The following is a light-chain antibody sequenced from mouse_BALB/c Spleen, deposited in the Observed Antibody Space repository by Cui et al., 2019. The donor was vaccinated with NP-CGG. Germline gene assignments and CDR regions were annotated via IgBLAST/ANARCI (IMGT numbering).Light chain of an antibody. Sequence: AVATKEPALTTSPGETVTLTCRSSTGAVTTSNYANWVQEKPDHLFTGLIGGTNNRAPGVPARFSGSLIGDKAALTITGAQTEDEAIYFCALWYSNHWMFGGGTKLTVL. CDR3: ALWYSNHWM. CDR1: TGAVTTSNY. CDR2: GTN. V-gene: IGLV1*01. J-gene: IGLJ1*01.